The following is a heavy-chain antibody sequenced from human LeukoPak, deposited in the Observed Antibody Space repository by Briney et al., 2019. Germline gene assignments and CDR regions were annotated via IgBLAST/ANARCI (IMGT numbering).Heavy chain of an antibody. V-gene: IGHV3-23*01. J-gene: IGHJ4*02. CDR3: AKYVCGGDCYDYFDC. CDR2: IRSSGHNT. D-gene: IGHD2-21*02. CDR1: GFTFSNYA. Sequence: GGSLRLSCAASGFTFSNYAMSWVRQAPGKGLEWVSGIRSSGHNTYYEDSVKGRFTISTDNSKNMLYLQMNSLRAEDTAVYYCAKYVCGGDCYDYFDCWGQGTLVTVSS.